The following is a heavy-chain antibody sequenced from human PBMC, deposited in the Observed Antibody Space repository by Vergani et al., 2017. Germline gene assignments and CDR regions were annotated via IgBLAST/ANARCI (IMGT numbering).Heavy chain of an antibody. CDR3: ARERPDYGDYASAFDI. CDR1: GFTFSSYG. D-gene: IGHD4-17*01. CDR2: IWYDGSNK. J-gene: IGHJ3*02. V-gene: IGHV3-33*01. Sequence: QVQLVESGGGVVQHGRSLRLSCAASGFTFSSYGMHWVRQAPGKGLEWVAVIWYDGSNKYYADSVKGRFTISRDNSKNTLYLQMNSLRAEDTAVYYCARERPDYGDYASAFDIWGQGTMVTVSS.